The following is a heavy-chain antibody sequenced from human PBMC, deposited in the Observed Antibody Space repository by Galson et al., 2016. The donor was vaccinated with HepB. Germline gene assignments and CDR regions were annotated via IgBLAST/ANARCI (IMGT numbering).Heavy chain of an antibody. CDR1: GGTFSNYV. J-gene: IGHJ4*02. CDR2: IIPIFGTA. Sequence: SVKVSCKASGGTFSNYVISWVRQAPGQGLKRMGGIIPIFGTANNAQKFQGRVTITADKFTSTAYMELSSLRSEDTAVYYCARLDAYNYPYYFDYWGQGTLVTVS. V-gene: IGHV1-69*06. D-gene: IGHD5-24*01. CDR3: ARLDAYNYPYYFDY.